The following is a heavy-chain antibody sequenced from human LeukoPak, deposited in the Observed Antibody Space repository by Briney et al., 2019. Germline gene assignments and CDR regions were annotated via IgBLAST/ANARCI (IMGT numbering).Heavy chain of an antibody. J-gene: IGHJ1*01. D-gene: IGHD3-22*01. CDR3: ANSAQDYYDSSGYYD. CDR1: GFTFSSYA. V-gene: IGHV3-23*01. Sequence: PGGSLRLSCAASGFTFSSYAMSWVRQAPGKGLEWVSAISDSGGSTYYADSVKGRFTISRDNSKNTLYLQMNSLRAEDTAVYYCANSAQDYYDSSGYYDWGQGTLVTVSS. CDR2: ISDSGGST.